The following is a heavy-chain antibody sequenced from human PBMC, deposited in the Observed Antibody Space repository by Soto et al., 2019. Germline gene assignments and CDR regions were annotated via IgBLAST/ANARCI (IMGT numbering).Heavy chain of an antibody. V-gene: IGHV3-23*01. Sequence: GGSLRLSCAASGFTFSSYAMSWVRQAPGKGLEWVSAISGSGGSTYYADSVKGRFTISRDNSKNTLYLQMNSLRAEDTAVYYWAKDSVMIVVVIRPPNYFDYWGQGTLVTVSS. D-gene: IGHD3-22*01. CDR2: ISGSGGST. CDR3: AKDSVMIVVVIRPPNYFDY. CDR1: GFTFSSYA. J-gene: IGHJ4*02.